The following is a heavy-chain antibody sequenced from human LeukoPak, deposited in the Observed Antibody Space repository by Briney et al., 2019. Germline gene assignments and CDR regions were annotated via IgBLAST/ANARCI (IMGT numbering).Heavy chain of an antibody. CDR2: ISYHGNNE. V-gene: IGHV3-30*03. CDR1: GFTFSLYG. Sequence: GRSLRLSCAASGFTFSLYGMHWVRQAPGKGLEWVAVISYHGNNEYYADSVKGRFTISRDNSQNTLYLQMNSLTAEDTAVYYCARCPESSGYYYELDSWGQGTLVTVCS. D-gene: IGHD3-22*01. CDR3: ARCPESSGYYYELDS. J-gene: IGHJ4*02.